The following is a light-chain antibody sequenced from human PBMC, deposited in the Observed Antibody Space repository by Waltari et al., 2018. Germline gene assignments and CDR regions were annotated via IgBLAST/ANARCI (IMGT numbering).Light chain of an antibody. CDR2: VNSDGSH. CDR1: SGQNTNV. J-gene: IGLJ3*02. Sequence: QLVLTQSPSASASLGASVKLTCTLSSGQNTNVVAWLQQQPEKGPRFLMKVNSDGSHTKGDEIPDRFSGSSSGAERYLTISSLQSEDEADYYCQTGGHGTWVFGGGTTLTVL. V-gene: IGLV4-69*01. CDR3: QTGGHGTWV.